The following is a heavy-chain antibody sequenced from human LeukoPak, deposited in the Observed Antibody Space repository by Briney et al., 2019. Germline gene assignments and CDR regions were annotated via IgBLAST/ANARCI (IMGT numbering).Heavy chain of an antibody. D-gene: IGHD3-10*01. CDR3: TTGGSGSYSLMDV. V-gene: IGHV3-15*01. Sequence: PGGSLRLSCAASGFTFTNAWMSWVRQAPGKGLEWVGRIKSKSDGGTTDYAAPVKGRFTISRDDSKNTLYLQMNSLKTEDTAVYYCTTGGSGSYSLMDVWGQGTTVTVSS. CDR1: GFTFTNAW. J-gene: IGHJ6*02. CDR2: IKSKSDGGTT.